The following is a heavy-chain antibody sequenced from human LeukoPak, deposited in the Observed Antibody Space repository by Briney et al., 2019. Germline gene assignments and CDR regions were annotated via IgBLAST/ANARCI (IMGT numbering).Heavy chain of an antibody. J-gene: IGHJ6*02. CDR2: FDPEDGET. V-gene: IGHV1-24*01. CDR3: ATGPDSSGNNYGMDV. Sequence: EASVKVSCKVSGYTLTELSMHWVRQAPGKGLEWMGGFDPEDGETIYAQKFQGRVTMTEDTSTDTAYMELSSLRSEDTAVYYCATGPDSSGNNYGMDVWGQGTTVTVSS. D-gene: IGHD6-19*01. CDR1: GYTLTELS.